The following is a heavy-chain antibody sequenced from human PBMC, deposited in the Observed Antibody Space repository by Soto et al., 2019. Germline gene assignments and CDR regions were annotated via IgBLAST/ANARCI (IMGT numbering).Heavy chain of an antibody. CDR1: GGSVSRSTYY. CDR3: ARHAAYDSVWGKSDGSDY. Sequence: SETMSLTCTVSGGSVSRSTYYWDWIRQPPGKGLEWIGGKYYRGATYQNPSLQSRVTISVDTSKNQFSLHLSSVTAADTAVYYCARHAAYDSVWGKSDGSDYWGQGTLVTVSS. J-gene: IGHJ4*02. V-gene: IGHV4-39*01. CDR2: KYYRGAT. D-gene: IGHD3-16*01.